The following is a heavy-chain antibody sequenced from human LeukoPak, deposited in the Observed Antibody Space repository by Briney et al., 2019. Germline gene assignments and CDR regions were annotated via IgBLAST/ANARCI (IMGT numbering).Heavy chain of an antibody. J-gene: IGHJ5*02. CDR3: ARAGLYYYDSSSYSGWFDP. CDR1: GYTFTSYG. CDR2: ISAYNGNT. Sequence: ASVKVSCKASGYTFTSYGISWVRQAPGQGLEWMRWISAYNGNTNYAQKLQGRVTMTTDTSTSTAYMELRSLRSDDTAVYYCARAGLYYYDSSSYSGWFDPWGQGTLVTVSS. D-gene: IGHD3-22*01. V-gene: IGHV1-18*01.